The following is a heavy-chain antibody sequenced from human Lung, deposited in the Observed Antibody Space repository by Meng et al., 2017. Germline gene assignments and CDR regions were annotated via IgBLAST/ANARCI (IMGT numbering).Heavy chain of an antibody. CDR1: GGSFSDYY. J-gene: IGHJ4*02. V-gene: IGHV4-34*01. Sequence: VQPLQWGASLLKPSETLSLTCVFSGGSFSDYYWSWIRQPPGKGLEWIGEINHSGSTNYNPSLESRATISVDTSQNNLSLKLSSVTAADSAVHYCARGPTTMAHDFDYWGQGTLVTVSS. CDR2: INHSGST. D-gene: IGHD4-11*01. CDR3: ARGPTTMAHDFDY.